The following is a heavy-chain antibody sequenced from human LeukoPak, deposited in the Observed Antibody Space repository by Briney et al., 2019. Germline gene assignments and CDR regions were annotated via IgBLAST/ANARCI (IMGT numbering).Heavy chain of an antibody. CDR2: IIPIFGTA. CDR1: GGTFSSYS. CDR3: AIIPRGYFNWFDP. D-gene: IGHD6-25*01. J-gene: IGHJ5*02. V-gene: IGHV1-69*05. Sequence: SVKVSCKASGGTFSSYSISWVRQAPGQGLEWMGRIIPIFGTANYAQKFQGRVTITTDESTSTAYMELSSLRSEDTAVYYCAIIPRGYFNWFDPWGEGTLVTVSP.